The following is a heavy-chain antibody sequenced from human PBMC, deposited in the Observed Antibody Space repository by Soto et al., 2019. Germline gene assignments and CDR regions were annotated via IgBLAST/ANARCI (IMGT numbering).Heavy chain of an antibody. V-gene: IGHV1-46*02. CDR1: GDTLKTYY. D-gene: IGHD3-22*01. CDR3: ARPIQYYFDTSAQSAWFDP. Sequence: ASVEVSCKPCGDTLKTYYLHWVRQAPGQGLEWMGIIHPSGGGSTYAQKFQGRVTITADESTSTAYMELSSLRSEDTAVYYCARPIQYYFDTSAQSAWFDPWGQGTLVTVSS. CDR2: IHPSGGGS. J-gene: IGHJ5*02.